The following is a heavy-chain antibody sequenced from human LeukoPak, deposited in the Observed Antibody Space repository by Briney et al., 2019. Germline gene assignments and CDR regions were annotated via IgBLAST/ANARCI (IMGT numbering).Heavy chain of an antibody. V-gene: IGHV4-59*01. D-gene: IGHD3-3*01. J-gene: IGHJ4*02. CDR2: IYYSGST. Sequence: SETLSLTCTVSGGSISSYYWSWIRQPPGKGLEWIGYIYYSGSTNYNPSLKSRVTISVDMSKNQFSLKLSSVTAADTAVYYCARVKPSNYDFWSGYYPSHFDYWGQGTLVTVSS. CDR3: ARVKPSNYDFWSGYYPSHFDY. CDR1: GGSISSYY.